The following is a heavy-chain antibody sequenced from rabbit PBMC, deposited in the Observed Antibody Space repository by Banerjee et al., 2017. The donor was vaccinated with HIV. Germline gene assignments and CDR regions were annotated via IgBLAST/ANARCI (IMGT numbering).Heavy chain of an antibody. CDR1: GFSFSNKAV. CDR2: IAGSSSGFT. J-gene: IGHJ6*01. V-gene: IGHV1S45*01. Sequence: QEQLVESGGGLVQPGGSLTLSCTASGFSFSNKAVMCWVRQAPGKGLEWIACIAGSSSGFTYSATWAKGRFTISKTSSTTVTLQMTSLTVADTATYFCARDTASSFSSYGMDLWGPGTLVTVS. D-gene: IGHD8-1*01. CDR3: ARDTASSFSSYGMDL.